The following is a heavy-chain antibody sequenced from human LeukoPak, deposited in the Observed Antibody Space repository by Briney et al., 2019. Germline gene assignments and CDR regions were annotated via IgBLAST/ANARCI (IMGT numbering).Heavy chain of an antibody. CDR2: ISDSGSDT. Sequence: GGSVRLSCAASGVTFSNYGMNWVRQAPGKGLEWVSAISDSGSDTYYADSVKGRFTISRDNSKNTLYLQMNSLRAEDTAVYYCAKRVPYSSSSVYFDYWGQGTLVIVSS. J-gene: IGHJ4*02. V-gene: IGHV3-23*01. CDR3: AKRVPYSSSSVYFDY. CDR1: GVTFSNYG. D-gene: IGHD6-6*01.